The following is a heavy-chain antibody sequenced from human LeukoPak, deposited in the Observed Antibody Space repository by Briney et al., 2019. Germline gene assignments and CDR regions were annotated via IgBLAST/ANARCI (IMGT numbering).Heavy chain of an antibody. D-gene: IGHD2-2*01. Sequence: SETLSLTCAVSGGSISSGGYSWSWIRQPPGKGLEWIGYIYHSGSTNYNPSLKSRVTISVDTSKNQFSLKLSSVTAADTAVYYCARSKIRIVVVPAAAYFDYWGQGTLVTVSS. CDR1: GGSISSGGYS. J-gene: IGHJ4*02. V-gene: IGHV4-30-2*01. CDR3: ARSKIRIVVVPAAAYFDY. CDR2: IYHSGST.